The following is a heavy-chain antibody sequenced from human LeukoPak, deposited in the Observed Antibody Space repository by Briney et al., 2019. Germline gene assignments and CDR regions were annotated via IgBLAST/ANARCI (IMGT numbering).Heavy chain of an antibody. Sequence: GGSLRLSCAASGFTFSSYWMHWVRQAPGKGLVWVSRINSDGSSISYADSVKGRFTISRDNAKNSLYLQMNSLRAEDTAVYYCARDGSRGNLVTAPDFWGQGTLVTVSS. CDR2: INSDGSSI. D-gene: IGHD2-21*02. CDR3: ARDGSRGNLVTAPDF. CDR1: GFTFSSYW. J-gene: IGHJ4*02. V-gene: IGHV3-74*01.